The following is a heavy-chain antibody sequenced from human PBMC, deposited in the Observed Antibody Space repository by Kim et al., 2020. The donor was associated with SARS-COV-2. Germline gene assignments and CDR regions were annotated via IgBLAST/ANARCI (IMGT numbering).Heavy chain of an antibody. D-gene: IGHD6-25*01. J-gene: IGHJ4*02. Sequence: EGSQAYHGDAVRGRVTISRDNAKNSLYLQMNNLRVDDTAVYYCTMCCGLDYWGQGALVTVSS. CDR3: TMCCGLDY. V-gene: IGHV3-7*03. CDR2: EGSQA.